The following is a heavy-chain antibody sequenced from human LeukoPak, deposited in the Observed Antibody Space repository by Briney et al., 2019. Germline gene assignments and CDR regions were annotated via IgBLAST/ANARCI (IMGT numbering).Heavy chain of an antibody. Sequence: SQTLSLTCTVSGGSISSGDYYWSWIRQPPGKGLEWIGYTYYSGSTYYNPSLKSRVTISVDTSKNQFSLKLSSVTAADTAVYYCARAEPYDSSGYYSGHFDYWGQGTLVTVSS. CDR3: ARAEPYDSSGYYSGHFDY. CDR1: GGSISSGDYY. D-gene: IGHD3-22*01. CDR2: TYYSGST. J-gene: IGHJ4*02. V-gene: IGHV4-30-4*08.